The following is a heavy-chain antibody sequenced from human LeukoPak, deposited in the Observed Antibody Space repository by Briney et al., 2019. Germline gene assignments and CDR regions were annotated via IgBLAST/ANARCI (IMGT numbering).Heavy chain of an antibody. CDR1: GGTFISYA. Sequence: SVKVPFKASGGTFISYAISWVRQAPGQGLEWMGGIIPIFGTANYAQKFQGRVTITADESPSTAYMELSSLRSEDTAVYYCARRLAGYDILTGSDRYYFDYWGQGTLVTVSS. V-gene: IGHV1-69*13. D-gene: IGHD3-9*01. CDR2: IIPIFGTA. J-gene: IGHJ4*02. CDR3: ARRLAGYDILTGSDRYYFDY.